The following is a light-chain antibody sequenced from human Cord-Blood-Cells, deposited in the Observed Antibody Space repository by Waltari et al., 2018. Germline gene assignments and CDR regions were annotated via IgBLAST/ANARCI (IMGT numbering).Light chain of an antibody. CDR3: AAWDDSLSGYVV. V-gene: IGLV1-47*01. Sequence: QSVLTQPPSASGTPGQRVTISCSGSSSNIGSNYVYWYQQLPGTAPKLLIYRNKRRPSGVPDRFSGSKSGTSASLAISGLRSEDEADYYCAAWDDSLSGYVVFGGGTKLTVL. CDR1: SSNIGSNY. J-gene: IGLJ2*01. CDR2: RNK.